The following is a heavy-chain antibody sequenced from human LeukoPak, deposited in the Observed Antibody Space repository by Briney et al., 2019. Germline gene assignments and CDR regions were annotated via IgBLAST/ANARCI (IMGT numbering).Heavy chain of an antibody. CDR2: MNPNSGNT. D-gene: IGHD2-15*01. CDR3: ARLISYCSGGSCYSSYYYYYGMDV. J-gene: IGHJ6*02. V-gene: IGHV1-8*01. Sequence: ASVKVSCKASGYTFTSYDISWVRQATGQGLEWMGWMNPNSGNTGYAQKFQGRVTMTRNTSISTAYMELSSLRSEDTAVYYCARLISYCSGGSCYSSYYYYYGMDVWGQGTTVTVSS. CDR1: GYTFTSYD.